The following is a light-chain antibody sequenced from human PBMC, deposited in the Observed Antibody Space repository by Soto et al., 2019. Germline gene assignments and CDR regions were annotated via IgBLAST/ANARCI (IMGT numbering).Light chain of an antibody. Sequence: QSVLTQPPSASGTPGQRVTISCSGSSSNIGSNTVTWYQQLPGTAPKLLIYSHNQRPSGVPDRFSGSKSGTSASLAISWLQSEDEADNYCAAWDDSLNGGVFGGGTKLTVL. J-gene: IGLJ2*01. CDR2: SHN. V-gene: IGLV1-44*01. CDR3: AAWDDSLNGGV. CDR1: SSNIGSNT.